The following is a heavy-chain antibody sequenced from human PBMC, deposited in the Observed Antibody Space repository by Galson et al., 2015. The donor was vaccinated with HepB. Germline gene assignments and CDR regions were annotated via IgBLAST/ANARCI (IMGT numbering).Heavy chain of an antibody. Sequence: SLRLSCAASGFSFSNYAIHWVRQAPGKGLEWVAAISFDGSHTYYAESVKGRFTITRDNSKDTLDLQMNSLRTEDTAVYYCARDAYYYASSGYLFRWRREGLILIDPWGQGTRVTVSS. CDR1: GFSFSNYA. CDR3: ARDAYYYASSGYLFRWRREGLILIDP. CDR2: ISFDGSHT. D-gene: IGHD3-22*01. J-gene: IGHJ5*02. V-gene: IGHV3-30*04.